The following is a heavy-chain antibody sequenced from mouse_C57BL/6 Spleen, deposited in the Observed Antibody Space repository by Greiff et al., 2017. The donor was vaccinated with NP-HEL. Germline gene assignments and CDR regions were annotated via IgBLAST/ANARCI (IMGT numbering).Heavy chain of an antibody. D-gene: IGHD2-2*01. J-gene: IGHJ2*01. CDR3: ARVFGYDVNFDY. CDR2: ISSGSSTI. V-gene: IGHV5-17*01. CDR1: GFTFSDYG. Sequence: EVKLMESGGGLVKPGGSLKLSCAASGFTFSDYGMHWVRQAPEKGLEWVAYISSGSSTIYYADTVKGRFTISRDNAKNTLFLQMTSLRSEDTAMYYCARVFGYDVNFDYWGQGTTLTVSS.